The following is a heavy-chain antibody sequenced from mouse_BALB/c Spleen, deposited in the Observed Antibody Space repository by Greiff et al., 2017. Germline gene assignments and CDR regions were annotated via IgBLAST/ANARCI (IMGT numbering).Heavy chain of an antibody. J-gene: IGHJ4*01. CDR3: ARSRRDAMDY. CDR2: INPSTGYT. Sequence: QVQLQQSGAELAKPGASVKMSCKASGYTFTSYWMHWVKQRPGQGLEWIGYINPSTGYTEYNQKFKDKATLTADKSSSTAYMQLSSLTSEDSAVYYCARSRRDAMDYWGQGTSVTVSS. CDR1: GYTFTSYW. V-gene: IGHV1-7*01.